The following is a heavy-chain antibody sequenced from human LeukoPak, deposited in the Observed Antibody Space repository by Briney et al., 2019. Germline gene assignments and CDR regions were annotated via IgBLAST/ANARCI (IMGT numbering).Heavy chain of an antibody. CDR1: GYTFTSYD. D-gene: IGHD3-22*01. CDR2: MNPNSGIT. V-gene: IGHV1-8*03. J-gene: IGHJ4*02. Sequence: ASVKVSCKASGYTFTSYDINWVRQATGQGLEWMGWMNPNSGITGYAQKFQGRVTITRNTSISTAYMELSSLRSEDTAVYYCARSEYYYDSSGYYLYFDYWGQGTLVTVSS. CDR3: ARSEYYYDSSGYYLYFDY.